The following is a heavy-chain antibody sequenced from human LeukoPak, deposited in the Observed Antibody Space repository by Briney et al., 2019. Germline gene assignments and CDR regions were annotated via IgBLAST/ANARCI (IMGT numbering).Heavy chain of an antibody. V-gene: IGHV4-34*01. CDR3: ARGTYYQDSSGYSYYHHYYMDV. CDR2: INHSGST. CDR1: GVSFSGYY. D-gene: IGHD3-22*01. Sequence: SETLSLTCAVYGVSFSGYYWSWIRQPPGKGLEWIGEINHSGSTNYNPSLKSRVIISVDTSKNQFPLKLSSVTAADTAVYYCARGTYYQDSSGYSYYHHYYMDVWGKGTTVTVSS. J-gene: IGHJ6*03.